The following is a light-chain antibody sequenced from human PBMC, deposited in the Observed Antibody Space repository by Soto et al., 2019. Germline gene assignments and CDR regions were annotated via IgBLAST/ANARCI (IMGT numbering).Light chain of an antibody. V-gene: IGLV2-8*01. CDR3: SSFAGSPVV. CDR2: EVS. J-gene: IGLJ2*01. Sequence: QSALTQPASASGSPGQSVTITCSGTSSDVGEENYVSWYQQHPGKVPKLILYEVSKRPSGVPDRFSGSRSGNTASLTVSGLQAEDEADYYCSSFAGSPVVFGGGTKLTVL. CDR1: SSDVGEENY.